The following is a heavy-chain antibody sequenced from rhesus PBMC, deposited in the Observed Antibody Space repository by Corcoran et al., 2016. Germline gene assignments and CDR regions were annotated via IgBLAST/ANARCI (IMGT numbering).Heavy chain of an antibody. D-gene: IGHD6S26*01. Sequence: QVTLKDSDPALVKPIQTLTLTCTFAGFSINTTGTALGRIPPPPGNAPEWSANIYWKDSKYYSTHREGKPTTPKDTSKNQVVLTMTTMDPVDTSTYYCARVRGYNSGWSKGYWYFDLWGPGTPITVSS. CDR2: IYWKDSK. CDR3: ARVRGYNSGWSKGYWYFDL. V-gene: IGHV2-95*01. CDR1: GFSINTTGTA. J-gene: IGHJ2*01.